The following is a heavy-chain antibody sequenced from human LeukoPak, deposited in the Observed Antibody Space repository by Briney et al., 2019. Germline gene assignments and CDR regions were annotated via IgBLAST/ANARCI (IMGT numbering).Heavy chain of an antibody. CDR2: INHSGST. CDR3: ARGPDIGVFPY. CDR1: GGSISSYY. D-gene: IGHD3-16*01. V-gene: IGHV4-34*01. J-gene: IGHJ4*02. Sequence: SETLSLTCTVSGGSISSYYWSWIRQPPGKGLEWIGEINHSGSTNYNPSLRSRVTISVGTSKNQFSLKLSSVTAADTAVYYCARGPDIGVFPYWGQGTLVTVSS.